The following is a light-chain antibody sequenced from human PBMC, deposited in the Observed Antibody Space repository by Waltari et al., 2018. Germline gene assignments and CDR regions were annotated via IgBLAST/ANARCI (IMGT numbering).Light chain of an antibody. CDR2: EVT. V-gene: IGLV2-8*01. J-gene: IGLJ3*02. Sequence: SALTQPPYASGSPGQSVTISCTGTSSDVGGYNYVSWYQQHPGKAPKLMIYEVTKRPSGVPDRFSGSKSGNTASLTVSGLQTEDEADYYCSSYAGGSWVFGGGTKLTVL. CDR1: SSDVGGYNY. CDR3: SSYAGGSWV.